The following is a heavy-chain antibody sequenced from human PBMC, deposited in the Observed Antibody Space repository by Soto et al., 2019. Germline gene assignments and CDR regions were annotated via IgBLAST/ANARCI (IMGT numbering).Heavy chain of an antibody. D-gene: IGHD5-18*01. Sequence: QVQLVQSGAEVKKPGASVKVSCKASGYTFTTYGISWVRQAPGQGLEWMGWVSGYNGNTKDAQKFQGRVTMTTDTYTATAYMELRSLRSADTAVYYCAKGYNYGDGDYWGLGTLVTVSS. CDR1: GYTFTTYG. V-gene: IGHV1-18*01. J-gene: IGHJ4*02. CDR2: VSGYNGNT. CDR3: AKGYNYGDGDY.